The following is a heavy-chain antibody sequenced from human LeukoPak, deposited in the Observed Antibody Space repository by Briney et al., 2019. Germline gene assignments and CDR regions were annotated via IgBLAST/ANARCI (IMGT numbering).Heavy chain of an antibody. CDR2: ISYDGSNK. Sequence: PGGSLRLSCAASGFTFSSYAMHWVRQAPGKGLEWVAVISYDGSNKYYADSVKGRFTISRDNSKNTLYLQMNSLRAEDTAVYYCARAPRSDMVYFGYWGQGTLVTVSS. J-gene: IGHJ4*02. CDR1: GFTFSSYA. V-gene: IGHV3-30-3*01. CDR3: ARAPRSDMVYFGY. D-gene: IGHD3-10*01.